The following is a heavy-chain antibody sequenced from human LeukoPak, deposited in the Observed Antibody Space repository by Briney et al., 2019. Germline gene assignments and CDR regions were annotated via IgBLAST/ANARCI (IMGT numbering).Heavy chain of an antibody. CDR1: GGSISSSSYY. D-gene: IGHD3-3*01. V-gene: IGHV4-39*01. Sequence: PSETLSLTCTVSGGSISSSSYYWGWIRQPPGKGLEGIGSIYYSGSTYYNPSLKSRVTISVDTSKNQFSLKLSSVTAADTAVYYCARHGSDNFWSGYWAEYYMDVWGKGTTVTVSS. J-gene: IGHJ6*03. CDR2: IYYSGST. CDR3: ARHGSDNFWSGYWAEYYMDV.